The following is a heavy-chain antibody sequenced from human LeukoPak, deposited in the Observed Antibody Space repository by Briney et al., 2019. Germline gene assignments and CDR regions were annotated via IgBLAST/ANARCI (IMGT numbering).Heavy chain of an antibody. J-gene: IGHJ3*01. V-gene: IGHV3-7*03. D-gene: IGHD3-22*01. Sequence: PGGSLRLSCVASGFTFRSYALHWVRQAPGKGLEWVANIKQDGSEKYYVDSVKGRFTISRDNARNSLYLQINSLRAEDTAVYYCARYYYDSRGENDAFDLWGQGTMVTVSS. CDR3: ARYYYDSRGENDAFDL. CDR2: IKQDGSEK. CDR1: GFTFRSYA.